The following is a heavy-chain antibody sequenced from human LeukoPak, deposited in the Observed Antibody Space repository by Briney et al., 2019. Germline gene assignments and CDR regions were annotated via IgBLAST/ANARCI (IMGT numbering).Heavy chain of an antibody. CDR3: ARDSAGYSYGYGSAY. CDR1: GYTFTGYY. D-gene: IGHD5-18*01. CDR2: IIPIFGTA. V-gene: IGHV1-69*05. Sequence: GASVKVSCKASGYTFTGYYMHWVRQAPGQGLEWMGGIIPIFGTANYAQKFQGRVTITTDESTSTAYMELSSLRSEDTAVYYCARDSAGYSYGYGSAYWGQGTLVTVSS. J-gene: IGHJ4*02.